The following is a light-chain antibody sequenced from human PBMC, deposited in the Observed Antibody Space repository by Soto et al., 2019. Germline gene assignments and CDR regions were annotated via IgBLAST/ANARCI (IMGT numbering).Light chain of an antibody. CDR1: NNDVGVYNY. CDR3: SSYAGNNNYV. CDR2: EVT. J-gene: IGLJ1*01. Sequence: QSVLTQPPSASGSPGQSVTISCTGTNNDVGVYNYVSWYQQHPGKAPRLMIYEVTKRPSDIPDRFSGSKSGNTASLTVSGLQAEDEADYYCSSYAGNNNYVFGTGTKLTVL. V-gene: IGLV2-8*01.